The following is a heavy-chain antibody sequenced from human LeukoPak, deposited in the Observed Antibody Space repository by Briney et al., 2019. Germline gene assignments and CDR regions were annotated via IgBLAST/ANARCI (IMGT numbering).Heavy chain of an antibody. D-gene: IGHD4-17*01. V-gene: IGHV1-46*01. CDR3: ARATVTTAYFDY. CDR1: GYTFTSYY. Sequence: GASVKVSCKASGYTFTSYYMHWVRQAPGQGREWMGIINPSGGSTSYAQKFQGRVTMTRDTSTSTVYMELSSLRSEDTAVYYYARATVTTAYFDYWGQGTLVTVSS. CDR2: INPSGGST. J-gene: IGHJ4*02.